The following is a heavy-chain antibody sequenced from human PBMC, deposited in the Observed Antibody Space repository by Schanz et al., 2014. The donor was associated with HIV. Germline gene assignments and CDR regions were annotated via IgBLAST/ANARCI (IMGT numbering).Heavy chain of an antibody. Sequence: QVQLVQSGAEVKKPGSLVTVSCKASGGTFSIYAISWVRQAPGQGLEWMGGIIPIFGTANYAQKFQGRVTIIADESTSTAYMELSSLRSADTAVYFCARGAAEMATMTPWRYWGQGTLVTVSS. CDR2: IIPIFGTA. CDR3: ARGAAEMATMTPWRY. CDR1: GGTFSIYA. V-gene: IGHV1-69*01. D-gene: IGHD5-12*01. J-gene: IGHJ4*02.